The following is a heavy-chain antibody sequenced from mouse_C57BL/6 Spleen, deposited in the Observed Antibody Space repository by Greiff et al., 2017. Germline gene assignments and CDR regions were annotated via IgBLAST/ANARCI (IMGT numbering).Heavy chain of an antibody. CDR3: ARSIDSSGPDY. D-gene: IGHD3-2*02. Sequence: EVMLVESGGGLVKPGGSLKLSCAASGFTFSSYTMSWVRQTPEKRLEWVATISGGGGNTYYPDSVKGRFTISRDNAKNTLYLQMSSLRSEDTALYYCARSIDSSGPDYWGQGTTLTVSS. V-gene: IGHV5-9*01. J-gene: IGHJ2*01. CDR1: GFTFSSYT. CDR2: ISGGGGNT.